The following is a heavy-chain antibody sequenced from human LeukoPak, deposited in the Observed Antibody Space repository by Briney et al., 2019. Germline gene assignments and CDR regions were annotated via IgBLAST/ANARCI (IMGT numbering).Heavy chain of an antibody. J-gene: IGHJ4*02. CDR1: GYGFTDYY. V-gene: IGHV1-69-2*01. Sequence: ASVNISCKASGYGFTDYYIYWVPQAPGKGLEWLGRVDPDDGGAVYADKFKDRLGMTADKSTNTAYMELTSLTSADTAVYFCVTDTQVAPGDIIRSREYWGQGALVTVSS. CDR2: VDPDDGGA. D-gene: IGHD3-10*01. CDR3: VTDTQVAPGDIIRSREY.